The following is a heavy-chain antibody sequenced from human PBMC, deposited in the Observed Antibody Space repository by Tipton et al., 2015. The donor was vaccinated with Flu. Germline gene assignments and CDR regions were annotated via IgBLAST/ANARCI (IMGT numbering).Heavy chain of an antibody. CDR1: GGSISSGGYY. CDR3: ARGAYDFWSGYPTHYFDY. D-gene: IGHD3-3*01. V-gene: IGHV4-31*03. J-gene: IGHJ4*02. CDR2: IYFSGGT. Sequence: TLSLTCTVSGGSISSGGYYWSWIRQHPGKGPEWIGYIYFSGGTYYNPSLKSRVTISVDTSKNQFSLKLSSVTAADTAVYYCARGAYDFWSGYPTHYFDYWGQGTLVTVSS.